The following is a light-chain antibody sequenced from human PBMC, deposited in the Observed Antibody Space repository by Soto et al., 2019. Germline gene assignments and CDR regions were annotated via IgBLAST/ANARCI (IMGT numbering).Light chain of an antibody. CDR2: GAS. Sequence: EIVMTQSPATLSVSPGERATLSCRASQSVSSYLAWYQQKPGQAPRLLIYGASTRVTGIPARFSGSGSGTDFTLTISSLEPEDFAVYYCQQRGNRPPWTFGQGTKVDIK. CDR3: QQRGNRPPWT. CDR1: QSVSSY. J-gene: IGKJ1*01. V-gene: IGKV3-15*01.